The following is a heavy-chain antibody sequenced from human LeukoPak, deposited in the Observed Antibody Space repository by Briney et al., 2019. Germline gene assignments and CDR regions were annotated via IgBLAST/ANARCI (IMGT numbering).Heavy chain of an antibody. CDR1: GYAFTSYY. D-gene: IGHD3-22*01. J-gene: IGHJ4*02. CDR3: ARSYDSSGYPPDY. CDR2: INPSGGST. V-gene: IGHV1-46*01. Sequence: ASVKVSCKGSGYAFTSYYLHWVRLAPGQGLEWMGIINPSGGSTSYAQKFQGRVTMTRDMSTSTVYMELSSLRSEDTAVYYCARSYDSSGYPPDYWGQGTLVTVSS.